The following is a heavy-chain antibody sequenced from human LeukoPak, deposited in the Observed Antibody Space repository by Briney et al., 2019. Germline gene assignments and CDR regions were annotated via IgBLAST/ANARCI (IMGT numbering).Heavy chain of an antibody. CDR3: ARDKRVAVAGTYIYYYYMDV. CDR2: IYISGSGST. J-gene: IGHJ6*03. D-gene: IGHD6-19*01. CDR1: GGSISSYY. V-gene: IGHV4-4*07. Sequence: ASETLSLTCTVSGGSISSYYWSWIRQPAGKGLEWIGRIYISGSGSTNYNPSLKSRVTMSVDTSKNQFSLKLSSVTAADTAVYYCARDKRVAVAGTYIYYYYMDVWGNGTTVTISS.